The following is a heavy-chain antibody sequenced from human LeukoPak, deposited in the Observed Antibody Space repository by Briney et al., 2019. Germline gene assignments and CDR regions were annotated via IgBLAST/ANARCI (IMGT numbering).Heavy chain of an antibody. CDR3: ARREGSGPDY. CDR1: GGSISTSNYY. J-gene: IGHJ4*02. CDR2: IFYSGST. Sequence: SETLSLTCTVSGGSISTSNYYWGWIRQPPGKGLEWIGNIFYSGSTYYSPSLRSRVTISLDTSRNQFSLKLSSVTAADTAVYYCARREGSGPDYWGQGTLVTVSS. V-gene: IGHV4-39*07. D-gene: IGHD6-19*01.